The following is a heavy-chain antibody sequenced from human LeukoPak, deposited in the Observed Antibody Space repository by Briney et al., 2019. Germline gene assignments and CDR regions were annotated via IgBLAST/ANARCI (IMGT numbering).Heavy chain of an antibody. D-gene: IGHD6-6*01. CDR3: AREGSATARPFVSNDY. Sequence: PSETLSLTCTVSGGSISTYYWSWIRQPAGKGLEWIGRIHTSGNSDYNPSLKSRVTMSVDTSKNQFSLKVRSVTAADTAVYHCAREGSATARPFVSNDYWGQGTLVTVSS. CDR2: IHTSGNS. V-gene: IGHV4-4*07. CDR1: GGSISTYY. J-gene: IGHJ4*02.